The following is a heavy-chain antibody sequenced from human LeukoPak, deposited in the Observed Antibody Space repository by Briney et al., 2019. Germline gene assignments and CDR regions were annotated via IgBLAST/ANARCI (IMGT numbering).Heavy chain of an antibody. V-gene: IGHV1-69*04. J-gene: IGHJ6*02. D-gene: IGHD5-12*01. CDR1: GGTFSSYA. Sequence: GASVKVSCKASGGTFSSYAISWVRQAPGQGLEWMGRIIPILGIANYAQKFQGRVTITADKSTSTAYMELSSLRSEDTAVYYCARDVDSTGYYYYGTDVWGQGTTVTVSS. CDR3: ARDVDSTGYYYYGTDV. CDR2: IIPILGIA.